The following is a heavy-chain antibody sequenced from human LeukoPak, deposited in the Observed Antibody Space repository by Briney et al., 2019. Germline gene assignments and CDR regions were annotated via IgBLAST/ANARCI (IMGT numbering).Heavy chain of an antibody. D-gene: IGHD4-17*01. Sequence: SETLSLTCTVSGGSISSYYWSWIRQPPGKGLEWIGYIYYSGSTNYNPSLKSRVTISVDTSKNQFSLKLSSVTAADTAVYYCARGDYGDYSIDSWGPGTLVTVSS. CDR3: ARGDYGDYSIDS. V-gene: IGHV4-59*01. CDR1: GGSISSYY. J-gene: IGHJ4*02. CDR2: IYYSGST.